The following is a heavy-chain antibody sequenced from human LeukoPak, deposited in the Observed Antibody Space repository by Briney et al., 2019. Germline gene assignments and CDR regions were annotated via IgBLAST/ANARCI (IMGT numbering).Heavy chain of an antibody. CDR2: SHNSGGT. CDR3: ARQPGGTAAFDI. CDR1: GASMTNYY. Sequence: SETLSLTCTISGASMTNYYWSWVRQPPGKGLEWIAYSHNSGGTKYNPSLKSRITISVDTSENQYSLKLSSVTAADTAVYYCARQPGGTAAFDIWGQGTTVTVSA. D-gene: IGHD1-14*01. V-gene: IGHV4-59*08. J-gene: IGHJ3*02.